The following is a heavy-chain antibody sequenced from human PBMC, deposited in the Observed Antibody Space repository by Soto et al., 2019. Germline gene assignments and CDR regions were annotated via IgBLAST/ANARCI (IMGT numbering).Heavy chain of an antibody. V-gene: IGHV1-3*01. CDR1: GYTFTSYA. CDR2: INAGNGNT. J-gene: IGHJ3*02. CDR3: ARAYYDFWSGSRGAFDI. Sequence: SVKVSCKASGYTFTSYAMHWVRQAPGQRLEWMGWINAGNGNTKYSQKFQGRVTITRDTSASTAYMELSSLRSEDTAVYYCARAYYDFWSGSRGAFDIWGQGTMVTVSS. D-gene: IGHD3-3*01.